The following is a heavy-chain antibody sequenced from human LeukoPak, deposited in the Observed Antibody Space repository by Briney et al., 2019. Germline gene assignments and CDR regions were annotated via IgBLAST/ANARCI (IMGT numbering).Heavy chain of an antibody. CDR3: TREGCGATSCYTNDY. D-gene: IGHD2-2*02. CDR1: GFSLTSSP. J-gene: IGHJ4*02. V-gene: IGHV3-73*01. Sequence: PGGSLTLSCAASGFSLTSSPIHWVRQASGKGLEWVGRVRSKSNTYEASYAASVRGRFTISRDDSENLTYLQMNNLKTEDTAIYYCTREGCGATSCYTNDYWGQGTLVTVSS. CDR2: VRSKSNTYEA.